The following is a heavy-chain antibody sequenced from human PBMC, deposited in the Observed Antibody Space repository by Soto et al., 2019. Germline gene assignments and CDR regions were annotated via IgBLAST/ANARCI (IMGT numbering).Heavy chain of an antibody. CDR3: ARSAWYYDILTGYYNGLDAFDI. CDR2: IWYDGSNK. D-gene: IGHD3-9*01. Sequence: GGSLRLSCAASGFTFSDYAMHWVRQAPGKGLGWVVVIWYDGSNKHYADSVKGRFTISRDNSKNTLYLQMNSLRAEDTAVYYCARSAWYYDILTGYYNGLDAFDIWGQGTMVTVS. CDR1: GFTFSDYA. V-gene: IGHV3-33*08. J-gene: IGHJ3*02.